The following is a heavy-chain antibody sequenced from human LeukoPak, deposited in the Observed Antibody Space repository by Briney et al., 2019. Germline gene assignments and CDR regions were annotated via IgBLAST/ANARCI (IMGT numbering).Heavy chain of an antibody. CDR2: INGNGDST. J-gene: IGHJ6*03. Sequence: GGSLRLSCAASGFTFPYYAMTWVRQAPGKGLEWVSAINGNGDSTYYADSVKGRFTISRDNAKNSLYLQMNSLRAEDTALYYCARDGPTKYSSGWYGDYYYYMDVWGKGTTVTVSS. D-gene: IGHD6-19*01. V-gene: IGHV3-23*01. CDR3: ARDGPTKYSSGWYGDYYYYMDV. CDR1: GFTFPYYA.